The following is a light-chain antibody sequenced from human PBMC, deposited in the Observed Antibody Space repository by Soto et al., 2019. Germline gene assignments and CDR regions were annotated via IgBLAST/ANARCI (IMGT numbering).Light chain of an antibody. CDR1: QSVNSND. J-gene: IGKJ2*01. V-gene: IGKV3-20*01. CDR2: EAS. CDR3: EKYDRSPYT. Sequence: EIVLTQSPATLSLSPGERATLSCRASQSVNSNDLAWYQHKPSQAPKLLIYEASRRPGGIPAQFSCRGSGTAFTFTITSLEPEDVAADYCEKYDRSPYTFGQGTRLEI.